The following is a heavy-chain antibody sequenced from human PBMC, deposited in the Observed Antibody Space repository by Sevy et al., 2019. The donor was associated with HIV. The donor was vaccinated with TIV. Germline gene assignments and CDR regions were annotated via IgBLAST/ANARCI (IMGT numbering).Heavy chain of an antibody. V-gene: IGHV3-33*01. CDR2: IGYDGNNK. Sequence: GGSLRLSCAASGLTPSTYRIHWVRQAPGKGLEWVAVIGYDGNNKFYADSVKGRFTISRDDSKNTVFLQMDSLRAEDTAVYYCARDPRIYGDYLLAYFDYWGQGTLVTVSS. J-gene: IGHJ4*02. CDR3: ARDPRIYGDYLLAYFDY. D-gene: IGHD4-17*01. CDR1: GLTPSTYR.